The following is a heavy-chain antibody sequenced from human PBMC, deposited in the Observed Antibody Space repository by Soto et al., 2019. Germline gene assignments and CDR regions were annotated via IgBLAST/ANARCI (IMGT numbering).Heavy chain of an antibody. V-gene: IGHV1-69*12. D-gene: IGHD1-26*01. CDR3: ARDHPRETAFDI. CDR1: GGTFSSYA. Sequence: QVQLVQSGAEVKKPGSSVKVSCKASGGTFSSYAISWVRQAPGQGLEWMGGIIPIFGTANYAQKFQGRVKIXAXGSTSTAYMELSSLRSEDTAVYYCARDHPRETAFDIWGQGTMVTVSS. J-gene: IGHJ3*02. CDR2: IIPIFGTA.